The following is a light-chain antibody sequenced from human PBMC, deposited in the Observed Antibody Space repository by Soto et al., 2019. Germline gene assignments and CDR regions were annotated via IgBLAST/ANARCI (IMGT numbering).Light chain of an antibody. V-gene: IGLV2-23*01. Sequence: VLAQPASVSGSPGQSITISCTGTSDDVGAYNSVSWYQQLPHKAPQVILYKGTQRPSGVSSRFSGSTSGNAASLTISGLQADDEADYFCCSSTPESTYVFGTGTKVTVL. J-gene: IGLJ1*01. CDR3: CSSTPESTYV. CDR1: SDDVGAYNS. CDR2: KGT.